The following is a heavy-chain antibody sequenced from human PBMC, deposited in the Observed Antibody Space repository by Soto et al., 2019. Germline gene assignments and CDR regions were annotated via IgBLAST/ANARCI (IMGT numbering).Heavy chain of an antibody. V-gene: IGHV4-61*01. Sequence: SETLSLTCTVSGGSVSSGSYYWSWIRQPPGKGLEWIGYIYYSGSTNYNPSLKSRVTISVDTSKNQFSLKLSSVTAADTAVYYCARENWNDGYYYCGMDFWGQGTTVTVSS. CDR1: GGSVSSGSYY. CDR3: ARENWNDGYYYCGMDF. CDR2: IYYSGST. D-gene: IGHD1-1*01. J-gene: IGHJ6*02.